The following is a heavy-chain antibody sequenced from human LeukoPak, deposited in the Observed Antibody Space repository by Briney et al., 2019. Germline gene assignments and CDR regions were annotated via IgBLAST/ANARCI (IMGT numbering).Heavy chain of an antibody. CDR2: IKSKTDGGTT. Sequence: PGGSLRLSCAASGFTFSNAWMSWVRQAPGKGLEWVGRIKSKTDGGTTDYAAPVKGRFTISRDDSKNTLYLQMNSLKTEDTAVYYCAKGVSRRYFDWLPSWGQGTLVTVSS. D-gene: IGHD3-9*01. CDR1: GFTFSNAW. J-gene: IGHJ4*02. CDR3: AKGVSRRYFDWLPS. V-gene: IGHV3-15*01.